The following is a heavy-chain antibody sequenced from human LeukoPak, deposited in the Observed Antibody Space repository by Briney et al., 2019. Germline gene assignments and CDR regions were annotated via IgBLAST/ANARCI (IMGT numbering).Heavy chain of an antibody. CDR2: IYTSGST. CDR3: ARAQTCSGGSCYSWYHYYYMDV. Sequence: SQTLSLTCTVSGGSISSGSYYWSWIRQPAGKGLEWIGRIYTSGSTNYNPSLKSRVTISVDTSKNLFSLKLSSVTAADTAVYYCARAQTCSGGSCYSWYHYYYMDVWGKGTTVTVSS. D-gene: IGHD2-15*01. V-gene: IGHV4-61*02. J-gene: IGHJ6*03. CDR1: GGSISSGSYY.